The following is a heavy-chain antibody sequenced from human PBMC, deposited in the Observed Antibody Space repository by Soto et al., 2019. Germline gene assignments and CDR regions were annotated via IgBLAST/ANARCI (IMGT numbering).Heavy chain of an antibody. J-gene: IGHJ6*02. V-gene: IGHV1-3*01. CDR1: DASIPIYV. Sequence: TGSSKTSDASIPIYVVHWVRKAPGQRLEWMGWINAGNGNTKYSQNFQGRVTITIDASASTAYMELSSLGSQDTAVYYCATSTIDTSTWKQYFYGMDGWGQGSSVTFS. D-gene: IGHD6-13*01. CDR3: ATSTIDTSTWKQYFYGMDG. CDR2: INAGNGNT.